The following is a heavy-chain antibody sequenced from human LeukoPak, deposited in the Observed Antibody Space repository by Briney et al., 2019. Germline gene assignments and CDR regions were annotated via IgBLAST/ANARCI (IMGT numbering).Heavy chain of an antibody. Sequence: SETLSLTCAVYGGSFSAYYWSWIRQPPGKGLEWIGEINHSGSTNYNPSLKSRVTISVDTSNNQFSLKLSSVTAADTAVYYCARETAYYYDSSGATFDYWGQGTLVTVSS. V-gene: IGHV4-34*01. J-gene: IGHJ4*02. D-gene: IGHD3-22*01. CDR3: ARETAYYYDSSGATFDY. CDR1: GGSFSAYY. CDR2: INHSGST.